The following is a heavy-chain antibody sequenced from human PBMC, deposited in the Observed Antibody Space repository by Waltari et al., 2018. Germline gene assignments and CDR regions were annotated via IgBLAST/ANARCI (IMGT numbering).Heavy chain of an antibody. V-gene: IGHV3-48*01. CDR2: ISTGSDTI. CDR1: GFSFSVYA. J-gene: IGHJ4*02. Sequence: EVHLVESGGGLVRPGESLRLSCAASGFSFSVYAMNWVRQAPGKGLEWVAYISTGSDTIHYAASLKGLFTIARDDVTNSLYLHMNRLRAEDSAVYYCASLYAYWGQGTLVSVSS. D-gene: IGHD2-2*01. CDR3: ASLYAY.